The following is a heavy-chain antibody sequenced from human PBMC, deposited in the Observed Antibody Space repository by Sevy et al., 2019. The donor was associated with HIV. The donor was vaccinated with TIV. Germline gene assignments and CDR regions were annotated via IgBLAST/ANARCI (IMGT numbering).Heavy chain of an antibody. V-gene: IGHV3-23*01. CDR3: AGGFWSGFDY. CDR1: GFIFNSNV. CDR2: ISGHGGST. Sequence: GGSRRLPWAASGFIFNSNVMSWVRQAPGKGLEGVSRISGHGGSTYYTDSGKGRFTISRDNSRNMLDLEMNSLRDDDTAVYYCAGGFWSGFDYWGQGALVTVSS. J-gene: IGHJ4*02. D-gene: IGHD3-3*01.